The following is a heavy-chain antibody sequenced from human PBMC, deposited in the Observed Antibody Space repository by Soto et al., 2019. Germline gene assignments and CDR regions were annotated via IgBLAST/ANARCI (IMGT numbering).Heavy chain of an antibody. CDR1: GGSISSGGYS. D-gene: IGHD6-6*01. CDR2: IYHSGST. CDR3: ASTKGSSSSEFDY. V-gene: IGHV4-30-2*01. J-gene: IGHJ4*02. Sequence: SETLSLTCAVSGGSISSGGYSWSWIRQPPGKGLEWIGYIYHSGSTYYNPSLKSRVTISVDRSKNQFSLKLSSVTAADTAVYYCASTKGSSSSEFDYWGQGTLVTVSS.